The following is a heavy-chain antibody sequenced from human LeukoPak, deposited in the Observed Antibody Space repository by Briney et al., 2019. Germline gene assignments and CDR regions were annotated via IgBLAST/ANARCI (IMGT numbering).Heavy chain of an antibody. Sequence: ASVTVSCKASGYTFTSYGISWVRQAPGQGLEWMGWISAYNGNTNYAQKLQGRVTITTDTSTSTAYMELRSLRSDDTAVYYCARDMSSSGWYTSVSNIYYFDYWGQGTLVTVSS. J-gene: IGHJ4*02. D-gene: IGHD6-19*01. CDR3: ARDMSSSGWYTSVSNIYYFDY. V-gene: IGHV1-18*04. CDR2: ISAYNGNT. CDR1: GYTFTSYG.